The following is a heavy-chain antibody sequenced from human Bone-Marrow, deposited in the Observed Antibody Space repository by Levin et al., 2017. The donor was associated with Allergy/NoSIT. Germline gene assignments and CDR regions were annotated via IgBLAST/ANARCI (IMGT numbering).Heavy chain of an antibody. CDR1: GFTFTNYD. Sequence: GESLKISCMSSGFTFTNYDMYWVRQATGQGLEWVGLMSPNSGYTNYAQKFQGRVAMTRDPSINTAYLELSSLWSEDTAVYYCARGYALDVWGQGTAVTVSS. V-gene: IGHV1-8*01. J-gene: IGHJ6*02. CDR2: MSPNSGYT. CDR3: ARGYALDV.